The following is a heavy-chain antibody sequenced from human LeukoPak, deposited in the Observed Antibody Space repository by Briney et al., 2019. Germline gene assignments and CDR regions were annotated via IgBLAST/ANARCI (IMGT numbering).Heavy chain of an antibody. J-gene: IGHJ6*03. Sequence: GASVKVSCKASGYIFTNYYMHWVRQAPGQGLEWMGWMNPNSGNTGYAQKFQGRVTMTRNTSISAAYMELSSLRSEDTAVYYCARGRRPGGYYYYMDVWGKGTTVTVSS. CDR1: GYIFTNYY. D-gene: IGHD2-15*01. V-gene: IGHV1-8*02. CDR3: ARGRRPGGYYYYMDV. CDR2: MNPNSGNT.